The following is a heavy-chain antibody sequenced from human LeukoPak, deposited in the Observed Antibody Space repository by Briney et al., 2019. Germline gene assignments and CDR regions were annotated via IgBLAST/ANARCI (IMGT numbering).Heavy chain of an antibody. CDR3: ARGEHSDDYVWGSYRFDY. Sequence: GSSVKVSCKASGGTFSSYAISWVRQAPGQGLEWMGGIIPIFGTANYAQKFQGRVTITTDESTSTAYMELSSLRSEDTAVYYCARGEHSDDYVWGSYRFDYWGQGTLVTVSS. D-gene: IGHD3-16*02. V-gene: IGHV1-69*05. J-gene: IGHJ4*02. CDR1: GGTFSSYA. CDR2: IIPIFGTA.